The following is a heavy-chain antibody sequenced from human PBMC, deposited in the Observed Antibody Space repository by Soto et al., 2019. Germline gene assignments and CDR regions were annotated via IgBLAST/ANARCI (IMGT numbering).Heavy chain of an antibody. Sequence: QVQLQQWGAGLLKPSETLSLTCAVCGGSFSGYYWSWIRQPPGKGLEWIGEINHSGSTNYNPSLKSRVTISVDTSKNQFSLKLSSVTAADTAVYYCARAVLLGHWFDPWGQGTLVTVSS. CDR1: GGSFSGYY. V-gene: IGHV4-34*01. J-gene: IGHJ5*02. CDR2: INHSGST. D-gene: IGHD2-8*02. CDR3: ARAVLLGHWFDP.